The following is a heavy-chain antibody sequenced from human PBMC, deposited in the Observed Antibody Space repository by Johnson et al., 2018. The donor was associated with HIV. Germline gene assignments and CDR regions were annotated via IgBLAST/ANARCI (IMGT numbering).Heavy chain of an antibody. CDR3: ARDQGNYYDSSGKPKRAFDI. D-gene: IGHD3-22*01. J-gene: IGHJ3*02. Sequence: QVQLVESGGGLVKPGRSLRLSCAASGFTFSSYAMHWVRQAPGKGLEWVAVISYDGSNKYYADSVPGRFTISRDKSKNTLYLHMNSLRAEDTAVYYCARDQGNYYDSSGKPKRAFDIWGQGTMVIVSS. CDR2: ISYDGSNK. CDR1: GFTFSSYA. V-gene: IGHV3-30-3*01.